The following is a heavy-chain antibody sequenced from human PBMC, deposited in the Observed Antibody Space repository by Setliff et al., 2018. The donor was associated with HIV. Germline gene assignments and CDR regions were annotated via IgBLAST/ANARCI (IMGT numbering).Heavy chain of an antibody. J-gene: IGHJ3*02. Sequence: SETLSLTCTVSGGSISSYYWSWVRQPPGKGLEWIGYIYYSGNTHYNPSLKSRVTMSVDSSKNQFSLKLSSVTAADTAVYYCASSRGRYYGSVRAFDIWGQGTMVTVSS. CDR2: IYYSGNT. CDR1: GGSISSYY. CDR3: ASSRGRYYGSVRAFDI. D-gene: IGHD3-10*01. V-gene: IGHV4-59*08.